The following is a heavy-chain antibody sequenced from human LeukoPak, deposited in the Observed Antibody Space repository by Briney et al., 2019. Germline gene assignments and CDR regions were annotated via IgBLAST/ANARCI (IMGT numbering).Heavy chain of an antibody. Sequence: ASVKVSCKASGYTFTGYYMHWVRQAPGQGLEWMGWINPNSGGTNYAQKCQGRVTMTRDTSISTAYMEVSRLRSDDTAVYYCARDPRKYSSSLVMGYWGQGTLVTVSS. CDR2: INPNSGGT. D-gene: IGHD6-6*01. CDR1: GYTFTGYY. CDR3: ARDPRKYSSSLVMGY. V-gene: IGHV1-2*02. J-gene: IGHJ4*02.